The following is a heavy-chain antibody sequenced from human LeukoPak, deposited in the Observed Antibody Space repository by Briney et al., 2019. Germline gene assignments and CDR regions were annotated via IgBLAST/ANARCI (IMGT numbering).Heavy chain of an antibody. J-gene: IGHJ4*02. CDR1: GFTFSSYG. Sequence: GGSLRLSCAASGFTFSSYGMHWVRQAPGKGLEWVAVISYDGSNKYYADSVKGRFTISIDNSKNTLYLQMNSLRAEDTAVYYCARSMVATTDFDYWGQGTLVTVSS. D-gene: IGHD5-12*01. CDR3: ARSMVATTDFDY. CDR2: ISYDGSNK. V-gene: IGHV3-30*03.